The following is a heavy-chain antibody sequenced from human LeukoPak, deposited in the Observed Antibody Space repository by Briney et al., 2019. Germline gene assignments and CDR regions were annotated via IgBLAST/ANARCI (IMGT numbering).Heavy chain of an antibody. V-gene: IGHV3-7*01. CDR2: INQDGSEK. Sequence: GGSLRLSCAASGFTFSSYWMSWVRQAPGKGLEWVANINQDGSEKYYVDSVKGRFTISRDNAKNSLYLQMNSLRAEDTAVYYCARDKSVGASLFDYWGQGTLVTVSS. CDR1: GFTFSSYW. J-gene: IGHJ4*02. D-gene: IGHD1-26*01. CDR3: ARDKSVGASLFDY.